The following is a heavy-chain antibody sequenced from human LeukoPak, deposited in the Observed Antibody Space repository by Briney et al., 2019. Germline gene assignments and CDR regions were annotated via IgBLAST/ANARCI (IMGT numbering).Heavy chain of an antibody. CDR1: GFAFSSSA. CDR3: AKDDTSSWYDYFFDH. Sequence: GGSLRLSCEASGFAFSSSAMHWIRQAPGKGPEWVSTISGAGGSTWYRDSVRGRFTISRDNSKNSLSLQMSSLRADDTAIYYCAKDDTSSWYDYFFDHWGQGTLVTVSS. D-gene: IGHD6-13*01. V-gene: IGHV3-23*01. CDR2: ISGAGGST. J-gene: IGHJ4*02.